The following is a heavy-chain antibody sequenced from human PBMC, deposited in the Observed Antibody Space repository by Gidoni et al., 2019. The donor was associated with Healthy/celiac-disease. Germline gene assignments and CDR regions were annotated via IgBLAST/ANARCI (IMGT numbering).Heavy chain of an antibody. V-gene: IGHV3-9*01. D-gene: IGHD3-16*01. CDR1: GLPFDDYA. J-gene: IGHJ4*02. CDR3: AKDRRGLGY. Sequence: EVQLVESGGGLVQPGRSLRLSCAASGLPFDDYAMHWVRQAPGKGLEGVSGIRWNSGSIGYADSVKGRFTNSRDNAKNSLYLQMNSLRAEDTALYYCAKDRRGLGYWGQGTLVTVSS. CDR2: IRWNSGSI.